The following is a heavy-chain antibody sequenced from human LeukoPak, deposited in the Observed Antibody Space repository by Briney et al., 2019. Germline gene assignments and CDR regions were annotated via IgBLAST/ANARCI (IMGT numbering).Heavy chain of an antibody. Sequence: ASVKVSCKASGYTFTGYYMHWVRQAPGQGLEWMGWINPNSGGTSYAQKFQGRVTMTRNTSISTAYMELSSLRSEDTAMYYCARAGRRSGSYPYWGQGTLVTVSS. V-gene: IGHV1-2*02. CDR1: GYTFTGYY. CDR3: ARAGRRSGSYPY. CDR2: INPNSGGT. J-gene: IGHJ4*02. D-gene: IGHD1-26*01.